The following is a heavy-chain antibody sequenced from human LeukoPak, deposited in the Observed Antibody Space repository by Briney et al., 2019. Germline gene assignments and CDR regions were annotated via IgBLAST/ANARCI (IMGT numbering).Heavy chain of an antibody. CDR3: AGIPLSTTMVDY. J-gene: IGHJ4*02. Sequence: GGSLRLSCAASGFTFSSYSMNWVRQAPGKGLEWVSYISSGSSTIHYADSVKGRFTIPRDNAKSSLFLQMNSLRAEDTAVYYCAGIPLSTTMVDYWGQGTLVTVSS. CDR1: GFTFSSYS. CDR2: ISSGSSTI. D-gene: IGHD5-18*01. V-gene: IGHV3-48*01.